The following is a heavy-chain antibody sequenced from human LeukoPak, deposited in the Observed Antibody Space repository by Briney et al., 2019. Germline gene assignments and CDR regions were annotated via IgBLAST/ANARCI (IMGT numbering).Heavy chain of an antibody. CDR3: ARDIQYSSSSPFDY. D-gene: IGHD6-6*01. J-gene: IGHJ4*02. CDR2: ISSSGSTI. CDR1: GFTFSDYY. V-gene: IGHV3-11*01. Sequence: PGGSLRLSCAASGFTFSDYYMSWIRQAPGKGLEWVSYISSSGSTIYYADSVKGRFTISRDNAKDSLYLQMNSLRAEDTAVYYCARDIQYSSSSPFDYWGQGTLVTVSS.